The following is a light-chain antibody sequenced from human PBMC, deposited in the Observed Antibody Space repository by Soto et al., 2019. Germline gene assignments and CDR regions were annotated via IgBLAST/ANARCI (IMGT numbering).Light chain of an antibody. CDR3: GSYTSATTWV. V-gene: IGLV2-14*03. J-gene: IGLJ3*02. CDR2: EVS. CDR1: SSDIGRYNY. Sequence: QSALTQPASVSGSPGQSITISCTGSSSDIGRYNYVSWYQQLPGKAPKLIIYEVSNRHSGVSDRFSGSKSGNTASLSISGLQTEDEADYYCGSYTSATTWVFGGGTKLTVL.